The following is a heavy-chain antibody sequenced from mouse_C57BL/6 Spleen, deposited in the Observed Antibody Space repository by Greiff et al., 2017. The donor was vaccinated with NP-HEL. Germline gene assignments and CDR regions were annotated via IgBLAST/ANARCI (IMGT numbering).Heavy chain of an antibody. J-gene: IGHJ2*01. D-gene: IGHD2-1*01. Sequence: QVQLQQPGAELVKPGASVKLSCKASGYTFTSYWMQWVKQRPGQGLEWIGEIDPSDSYTNYNQKFKGKATLTVDTSSSTAYMQLSSLTSEDSAVYYCAGIYYGNYAFDYWGQGTTLTVSS. CDR1: GYTFTSYW. CDR3: AGIYYGNYAFDY. CDR2: IDPSDSYT. V-gene: IGHV1-50*01.